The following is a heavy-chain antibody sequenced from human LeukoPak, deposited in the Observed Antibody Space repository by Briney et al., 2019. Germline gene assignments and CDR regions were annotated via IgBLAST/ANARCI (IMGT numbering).Heavy chain of an antibody. CDR1: GGSISSYY. D-gene: IGHD3-9*01. CDR3: ASGGGALRYFDWLLPSDF. J-gene: IGHJ4*02. Sequence: SETLSLTCTVSGGSISSYYWSWIRQPPGKGLEWIGYIYNSGSTNYNPSLKSRVAISLDTSKNQFSLKLTSVTAADTAVYFCASGGGALRYFDWLLPSDFWGQGTLVTVSS. V-gene: IGHV4-4*08. CDR2: IYNSGST.